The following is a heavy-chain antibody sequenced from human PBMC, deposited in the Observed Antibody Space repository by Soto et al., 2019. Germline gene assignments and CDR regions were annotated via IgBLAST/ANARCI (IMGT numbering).Heavy chain of an antibody. CDR3: AKDSWYFDL. CDR1: GFVFTNFW. V-gene: IGHV3-74*01. D-gene: IGHD6-13*01. Sequence: VGSLRLSGEASGFVFTNFWMHWVRHVPGKGLVWVARIDTSGHSTNYAESVKGRFTISRDNAKNTVSLQMNSLRVEDTGVYYCAKDSWYFDLWSQGSQVTVSS. CDR2: IDTSGHST. J-gene: IGHJ4*02.